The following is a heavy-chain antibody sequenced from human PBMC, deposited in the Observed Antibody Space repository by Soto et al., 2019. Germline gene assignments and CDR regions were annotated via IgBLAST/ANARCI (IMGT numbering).Heavy chain of an antibody. J-gene: IGHJ4*02. V-gene: IGHV3-13*01. Sequence: EVQLVESGGALVQPGGSLRLSCAASGFTFSNYDFHWVRRATGKGLEWVSGIGTAGDTYYAGSVKGRFTISRENAKNSLYLQMNSLRAGDTAVYYCTRGAAGFDYWGQGTLVTVSS. CDR1: GFTFSNYD. CDR2: IGTAGDT. D-gene: IGHD6-13*01. CDR3: TRGAAGFDY.